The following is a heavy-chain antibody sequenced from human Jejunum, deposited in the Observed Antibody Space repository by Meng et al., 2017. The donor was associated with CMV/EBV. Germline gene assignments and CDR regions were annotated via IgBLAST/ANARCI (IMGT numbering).Heavy chain of an antibody. CDR1: GFSVSACA. CDR2: IRDKTSNYET. J-gene: IGHJ5*02. D-gene: IGHD6-19*01. V-gene: IGHV3-73*01. Sequence: SGFSVSACAVHWVRQARGKGLEWIGFIRDKTSNYETAYAESVRGRFTISRDDSKNTAYLHMTSLKVEDTALYYCCSLSSGWPGFDPWGQGTLVTVSS. CDR3: CSLSSGWPGFDP.